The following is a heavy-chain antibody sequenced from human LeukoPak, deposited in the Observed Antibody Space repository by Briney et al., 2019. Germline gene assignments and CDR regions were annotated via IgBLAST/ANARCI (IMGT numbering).Heavy chain of an antibody. J-gene: IGHJ5*02. D-gene: IGHD6-6*01. Sequence: GASVKVSCKASGGTFSSYAISWVRQAPGQGLEWMGIINPSGGSTSYAQKFQGRVTMTRDMSTSTVYMELSSLRSEDTAVYYCARQSSSSNWFDPWGQGTLVTVSS. V-gene: IGHV1-46*01. CDR2: INPSGGST. CDR1: GGTFSSYA. CDR3: ARQSSSSNWFDP.